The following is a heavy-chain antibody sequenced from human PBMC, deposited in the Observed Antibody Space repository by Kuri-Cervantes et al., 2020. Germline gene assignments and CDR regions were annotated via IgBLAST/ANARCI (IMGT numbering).Heavy chain of an antibody. CDR2: ISSSSSYI. CDR3: ARGVGTQWPPQ. Sequence: LSLTCAASGFTFSSYSMNWVRQAPGKGLEWVSSISSSSSYIYYADSVKGRFSISRDNAKNSLFLQMDSLRAEDTAVYYCARGVGTQWPPQWGQGTLVTVSS. CDR1: GFTFSSYS. D-gene: IGHD6-19*01. V-gene: IGHV3-21*01. J-gene: IGHJ4*02.